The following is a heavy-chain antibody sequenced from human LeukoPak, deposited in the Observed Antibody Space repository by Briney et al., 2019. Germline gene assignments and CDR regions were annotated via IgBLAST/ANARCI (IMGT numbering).Heavy chain of an antibody. CDR3: ARVGSSPLDY. CDR1: GGSISSYH. J-gene: IGHJ4*02. V-gene: IGHV3-11*04. CDR2: ISSSGSTI. Sequence: LSLTCTVSGGSISSYHWSWIRQAPGKGLEWVSYISSSGSTIYYADSVKGRFTISRDNAKNSLYLQMNSLRAEDTAVYYCARVGSSPLDYWGQGTLVTVSS. D-gene: IGHD1-26*01.